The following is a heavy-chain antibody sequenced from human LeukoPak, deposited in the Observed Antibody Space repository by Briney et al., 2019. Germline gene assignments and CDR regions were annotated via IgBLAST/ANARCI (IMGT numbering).Heavy chain of an antibody. CDR2: ISGSGGST. D-gene: IGHD2-15*01. CDR1: GLIFSSYV. Sequence: GGFLRLSCAASGLIFSSYVMSWVRQAPGKGLEWVSAISGSGGSTYYAGFVKGRFTISRDNSKNTLYLQVHSLRVEHTAVYYCAKDLRVGAADYWGQGTLVTVSS. J-gene: IGHJ4*02. CDR3: AKDLRVGAADY. V-gene: IGHV3-23*01.